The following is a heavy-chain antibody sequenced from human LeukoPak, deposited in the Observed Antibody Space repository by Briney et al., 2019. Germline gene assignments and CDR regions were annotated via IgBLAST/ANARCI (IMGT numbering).Heavy chain of an antibody. CDR2: ISGSGGST. D-gene: IGHD3-10*01. J-gene: IGHJ3*02. V-gene: IGHV3-23*01. CDR3: AKVATYYYGSGSPHDAFDI. Sequence: GGSLRLSCAASGFTFSSYAMSWVRQAPGKGLEWVSAISGSGGSTYYADSVKGRFTISRDNSKDTLYLQMNSLRAEDTAVYYCAKVATYYYGSGSPHDAFDIWGQGTMVTVSS. CDR1: GFTFSSYA.